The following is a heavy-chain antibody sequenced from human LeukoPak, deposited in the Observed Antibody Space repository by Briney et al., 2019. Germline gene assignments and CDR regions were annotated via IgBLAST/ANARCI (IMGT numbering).Heavy chain of an antibody. CDR1: GYTFTDYY. CDR3: ARGLLRSQLDWFDP. V-gene: IGHV1-2*02. J-gene: IGHJ5*02. CDR2: INPNSGGT. D-gene: IGHD6-13*01. Sequence: GASVKVSCKASGYTFTDYYMHWVRQAPGQGLEWMGWINPNSGGTKYVQKFQGRVTMTRDTSISTAFMELSRLRSDDTGMYYCARGLLRSQLDWFDPWGQGTLVTVSS.